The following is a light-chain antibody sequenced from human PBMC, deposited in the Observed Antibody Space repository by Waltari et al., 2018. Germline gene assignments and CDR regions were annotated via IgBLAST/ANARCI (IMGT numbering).Light chain of an antibody. J-gene: IGKJ2*01. Sequence: AVGDRVTITCQTTQDVTTSLSWFQQKPGKAPQLLIYDASNLQSGVPSRFSGSGSGTSFSFTITSLQPDDSATYDCQHYHTRPYTFGRGTKLQIK. V-gene: IGKV1-33*01. CDR3: QHYHTRPYT. CDR1: QDVTTS. CDR2: DAS.